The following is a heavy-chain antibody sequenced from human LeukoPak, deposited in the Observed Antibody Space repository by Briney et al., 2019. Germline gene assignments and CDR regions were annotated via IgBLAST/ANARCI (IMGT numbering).Heavy chain of an antibody. D-gene: IGHD2-2*01. J-gene: IGHJ5*02. V-gene: IGHV4-34*01. CDR2: INHSGST. CDR3: ASRYHPPAAMAASSSWFDP. Sequence: SETLSLTCAVYSGSFSGYHWSWIRQPPGKGLEWIGEINHSGSTNYNPSLKSRVTISVDMSKNQFSLKLTSVTAADTAVYYCASRYHPPAAMAASSSWFDPWGQGTLVTVSS. CDR1: SGSFSGYH.